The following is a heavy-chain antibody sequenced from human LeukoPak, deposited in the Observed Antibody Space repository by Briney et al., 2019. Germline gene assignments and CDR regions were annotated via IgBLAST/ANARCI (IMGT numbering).Heavy chain of an antibody. Sequence: ASVKVSCKASGYTFTSYGISWVRQAPGQGLEWMGWISAYNGNTNYAQKLQGRVTMATDTSTSTAYIELRSLRSDDTAVYYCARYGSGSYYSYYYYMDVWGKGTTVTVSS. J-gene: IGHJ6*03. CDR3: ARYGSGSYYSYYYYMDV. V-gene: IGHV1-18*01. CDR1: GYTFTSYG. CDR2: ISAYNGNT. D-gene: IGHD3-10*01.